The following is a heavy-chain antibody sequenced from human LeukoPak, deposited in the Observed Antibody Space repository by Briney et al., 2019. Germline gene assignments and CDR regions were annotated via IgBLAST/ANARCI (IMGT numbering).Heavy chain of an antibody. CDR2: ITSRSSHI. CDR3: ARVAQGATTENYFYYYMDV. V-gene: IGHV3-21*01. CDR1: GVAIRNSW. D-gene: IGHD4-11*01. J-gene: IGHJ6*03. Sequence: GGSLRLSCVASGVAIRNSWMSWVRQAPGKGLESVSSITSRSSHIYIADSVKGRFTISRDNAKNSLFLQMSSLRVEDTAVYYCARVAQGATTENYFYYYMDVWGKGTTVTVSS.